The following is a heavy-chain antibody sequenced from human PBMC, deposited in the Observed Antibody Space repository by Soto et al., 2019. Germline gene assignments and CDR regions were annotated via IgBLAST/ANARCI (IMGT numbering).Heavy chain of an antibody. CDR2: ISYDGSNK. Sequence: GGSLRLSCAASGFTFSSYGMHWVRQAPGKGLEWVAVISYDGSNKYYADSVKGRFTISRDNSKNTLYLQMNSLRAEDTAVYYCAKDLYCSGGSCYFGFDYWGQGTLVTVSS. J-gene: IGHJ4*02. CDR1: GFTFSSYG. V-gene: IGHV3-30*18. CDR3: AKDLYCSGGSCYFGFDY. D-gene: IGHD2-15*01.